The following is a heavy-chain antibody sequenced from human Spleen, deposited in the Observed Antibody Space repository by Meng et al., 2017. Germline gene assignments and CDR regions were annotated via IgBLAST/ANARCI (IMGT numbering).Heavy chain of an antibody. CDR1: GFTFSSYE. V-gene: IGHV3-48*03. D-gene: IGHD1-1*01. J-gene: IGHJ4*02. Sequence: GESLKISCAASGFTFSSYEMNWVRQAPGKGLEWVSYIGSSGSTIYYADAVKGRFTISRDNAKNSLFLQMNTLRAEDTAVYYCARERLERRMSDNSFDYWGQGTLVTVSS. CDR2: IGSSGSTI. CDR3: ARERLERRMSDNSFDY.